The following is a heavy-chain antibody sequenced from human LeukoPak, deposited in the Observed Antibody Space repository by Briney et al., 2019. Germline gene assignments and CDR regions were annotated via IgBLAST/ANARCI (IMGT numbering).Heavy chain of an antibody. CDR1: GYTLNSYD. D-gene: IGHD5-12*01. V-gene: IGHV1-8*01. Sequence: EASVKVSCKASGYTLNSYDINWVRQATGQGLEWMGWMNPNTGNTGYGERFQGRVTMTRDNSISTAYMELSSLRSEDTAVYYCARGIHYSGYNWGQGTLVTVSS. CDR2: MNPNTGNT. CDR3: ARGIHYSGYN. J-gene: IGHJ4*01.